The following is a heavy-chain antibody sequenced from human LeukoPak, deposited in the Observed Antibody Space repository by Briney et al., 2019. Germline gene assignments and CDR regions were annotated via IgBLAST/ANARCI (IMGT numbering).Heavy chain of an antibody. CDR2: IYYSGST. J-gene: IGHJ3*02. V-gene: IGHV4-59*08. Sequence: SETLSLTCTVSGGSISSYYWSWIRQPPGKGLEWIGYIYYSGSTNYNPSLKSRVTISVDTSKNHFSLKLKSVTAADTAVYYCARHASGDNGNAFDIWGQGTMVTVS. CDR3: ARHASGDNGNAFDI. D-gene: IGHD4-17*01. CDR1: GGSISSYY.